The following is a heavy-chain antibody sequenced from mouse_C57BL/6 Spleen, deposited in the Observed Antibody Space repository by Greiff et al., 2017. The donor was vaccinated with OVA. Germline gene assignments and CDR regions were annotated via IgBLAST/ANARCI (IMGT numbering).Heavy chain of an antibody. V-gene: IGHV1-15*01. CDR1: GYTFTDYE. CDR3: TRSAQATSGYAMDY. Sequence: VQRVESGAELVRPGASVTLSCKASGYTFTDYEMHWVKQTPVHGLEWIGAIDPETGGTAYNQKFKGKAILTADKSSSTAYMELRSLTSEDSAVYYCTRSAQATSGYAMDYWGQGTSVTVSS. J-gene: IGHJ4*01. CDR2: IDPETGGT. D-gene: IGHD3-2*02.